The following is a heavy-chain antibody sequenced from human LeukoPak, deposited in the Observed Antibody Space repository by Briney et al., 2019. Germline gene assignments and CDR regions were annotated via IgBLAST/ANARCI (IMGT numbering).Heavy chain of an antibody. J-gene: IGHJ6*03. V-gene: IGHV3-7*01. Sequence: GGSLRLSCAASGFTFSSYWMSWVRQAPGKGLEWVANIKQDGSEKYYVDSVKGRFTISRDNAKNSLYLQMNSLRAEATAVYYCAREGPIAAAGESFSWYYYYMDVWGKGTTVTVSS. CDR1: GFTFSSYW. D-gene: IGHD6-13*01. CDR3: AREGPIAAAGESFSWYYYYMDV. CDR2: IKQDGSEK.